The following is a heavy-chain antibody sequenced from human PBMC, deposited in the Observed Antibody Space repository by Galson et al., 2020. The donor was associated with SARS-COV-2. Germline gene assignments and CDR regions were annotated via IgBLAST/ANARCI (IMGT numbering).Heavy chain of an antibody. CDR1: GFTFSSYG. D-gene: IGHD2-21*01. Sequence: GESLKISCAASGFTFSSYGMHWVRQAPGKGLEWVAVISYDGSNKYYADSVKGRFTISRDNSKNTLYLQMNSLRAEDTAVYYCAKDQGDAFYFYYYMDVWGKGTTVTVSS. V-gene: IGHV3-30*18. CDR3: AKDQGDAFYFYYYMDV. CDR2: ISYDGSNK. J-gene: IGHJ6*03.